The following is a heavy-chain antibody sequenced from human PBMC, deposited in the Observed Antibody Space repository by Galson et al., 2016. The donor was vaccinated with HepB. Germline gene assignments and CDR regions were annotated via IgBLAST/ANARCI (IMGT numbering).Heavy chain of an antibody. Sequence: ETLSLACSVSGDSISNTYYYWGWVRQTPGKGLAWMGSINYSGSTYYNPPPKSRLTMSQDTSKNQLYMKLYSVTAADTALHYCARLGGAYTRGGMDVWGQGITVTVSS. J-gene: IGHJ6*02. CDR1: GDSISNTYYY. CDR3: ARLGGAYTRGGMDV. V-gene: IGHV4-39*07. D-gene: IGHD3-16*01. CDR2: INYSGST.